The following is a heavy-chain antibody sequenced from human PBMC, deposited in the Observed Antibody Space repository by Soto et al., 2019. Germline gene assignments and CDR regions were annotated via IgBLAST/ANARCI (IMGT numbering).Heavy chain of an antibody. Sequence: QVQLVESGGGVVQPGRSLRLSCAASGFTFSSYAMHWVRQAPGKGLEWVAVISYDGSNKYYADSVKGRFPISRDNYKNTLYLQMNSLRAEDTAVYYCARDGTGGSYAPGDYWGPGTLVTVSS. J-gene: IGHJ4*02. D-gene: IGHD1-26*01. CDR2: ISYDGSNK. CDR3: ARDGTGGSYAPGDY. CDR1: GFTFSSYA. V-gene: IGHV3-30-3*01.